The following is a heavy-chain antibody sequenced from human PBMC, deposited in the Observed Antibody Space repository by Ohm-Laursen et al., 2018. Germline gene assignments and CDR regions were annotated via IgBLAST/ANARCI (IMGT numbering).Heavy chain of an antibody. D-gene: IGHD4-17*01. CDR1: GFTFSSFG. Sequence: SLRLSCAASGFTFSSFGMHWVRQAPGKGLEWVAAIWYDGTYKYYEDSAMGRFTVSRDNSKDTLNLQMDSLRAEDTAVYYCARSFAVTTFYYHGMDVWGQGTTVTVSS. CDR3: ARSFAVTTFYYHGMDV. CDR2: IWYDGTYK. V-gene: IGHV3-33*01. J-gene: IGHJ6*02.